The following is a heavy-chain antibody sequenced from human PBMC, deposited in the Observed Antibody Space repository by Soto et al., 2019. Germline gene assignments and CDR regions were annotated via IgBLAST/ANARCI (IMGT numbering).Heavy chain of an antibody. D-gene: IGHD3-22*01. CDR2: VYPSGST. CDR3: AREPMTYYFDSAGYYSPYCFDY. V-gene: IGHV4-4*07. CDR1: GASIRSYY. Sequence: QVQLQESGPGLVKPSETLSLTCTVSGASIRSYYWRWIRQSPGKGLEGIGRVYPSGSTNYNPSLTSRGSMAVDTSTNQFTLRLSSVTAADTAVYYCAREPMTYYFDSAGYYSPYCFDYWGQGTLVTVSS. J-gene: IGHJ4*02.